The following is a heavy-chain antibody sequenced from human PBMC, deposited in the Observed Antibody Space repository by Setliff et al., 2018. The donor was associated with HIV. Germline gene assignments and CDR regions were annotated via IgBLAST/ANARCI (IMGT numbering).Heavy chain of an antibody. D-gene: IGHD3-10*01. V-gene: IGHV4-39*01. CDR2: MYYRGTT. CDR3: ARQGLTMNRGVPAPILYYFDY. CDR1: GGSIVSSSYY. J-gene: IGHJ4*02. Sequence: SETLSLTCTVSGGSIVSSSYYWGWIRQPPGKGLEWIGTMYYRGTTYNNPSLKSRVTFSADTSKNQFSLNLNSVAATDTAVYYCARQGLTMNRGVPAPILYYFDYWGPGILVTAPQ.